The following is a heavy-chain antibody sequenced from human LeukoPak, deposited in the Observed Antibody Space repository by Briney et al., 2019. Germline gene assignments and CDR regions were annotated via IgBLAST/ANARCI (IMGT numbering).Heavy chain of an antibody. V-gene: IGHV1-24*01. CDR3: AVLPLAMPPQYYFDY. D-gene: IGHD2-2*01. J-gene: IGHJ4*02. CDR1: GYTLTGLS. Sequence: ASVKVSCKVSGYTLTGLSIHWVRQAPGKGLEWMGGFDPDDGITIYAQKSKGRLTTTEDTSADTAYMELSSLTSEDTAIYYCAVLPLAMPPQYYFDYWGQGTLVTVSS. CDR2: FDPDDGIT.